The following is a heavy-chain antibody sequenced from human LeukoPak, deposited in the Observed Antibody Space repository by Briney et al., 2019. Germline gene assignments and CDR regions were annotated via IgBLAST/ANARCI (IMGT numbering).Heavy chain of an antibody. Sequence: GGSLRLSCAASGFTVSNNYMSWVRQAPGKGLEWVSVIYSGGSTYYADSVKGRFTISRDNSKNTLYLQMNSLRAEDTAVFYCARRLVATEGIDYWGLGALVTVSS. CDR3: ARRLVATEGIDY. D-gene: IGHD5-12*01. V-gene: IGHV3-53*01. CDR2: IYSGGST. J-gene: IGHJ4*02. CDR1: GFTVSNNY.